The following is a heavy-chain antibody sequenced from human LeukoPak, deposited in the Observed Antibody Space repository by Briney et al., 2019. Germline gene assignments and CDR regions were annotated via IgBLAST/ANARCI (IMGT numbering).Heavy chain of an antibody. V-gene: IGHV4-31*03. D-gene: IGHD6-6*01. Sequence: KTSETLSLTCTVSGGSISSGGYYWSWIRQHPGKGLEWIGYIYYSGSTYYNPSLKSRVTISVDTSKNQFSLKLSSVTAADTAVYYCARSIEYSSSSADYWGQGTLVTVSS. CDR2: IYYSGST. CDR1: GGSISSGGYY. CDR3: ARSIEYSSSSADY. J-gene: IGHJ4*02.